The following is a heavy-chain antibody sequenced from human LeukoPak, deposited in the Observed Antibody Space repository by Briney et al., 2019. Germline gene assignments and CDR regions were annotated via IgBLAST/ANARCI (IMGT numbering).Heavy chain of an antibody. V-gene: IGHV4-39*07. D-gene: IGHD6-13*01. CDR2: IYYSGSA. CDR1: GGSISSYRYY. Sequence: PGGTLSLTCTVSGGSISSYRYYWVWIRQPPGMGLEWNMNIYYSGSAYYNPYLKSRVTISVDTSKNQFSLKLSSVTAADTAVYYCARFNFLLYSSSHNWFDPWGQGILVTVSS. CDR3: ARFNFLLYSSSHNWFDP. J-gene: IGHJ5*02.